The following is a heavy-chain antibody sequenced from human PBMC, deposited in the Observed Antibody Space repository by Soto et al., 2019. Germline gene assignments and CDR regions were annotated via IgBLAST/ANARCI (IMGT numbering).Heavy chain of an antibody. J-gene: IGHJ4*02. V-gene: IGHV3-48*03. CDR1: GFSFSDYE. CDR2: ISSGGSTI. D-gene: IGHD6-13*01. CDR3: ARDRAAGGY. Sequence: EVQLVESGGGLAQPGGSLRLSCVASGFSFSDYEMNWVRQAPGKGLEWVAYISSGGSTIHYADSVRGRFIVSRDNARKSLYLQMNTLSVGDTALYYCARDRAAGGYWGQGTLVTVSS.